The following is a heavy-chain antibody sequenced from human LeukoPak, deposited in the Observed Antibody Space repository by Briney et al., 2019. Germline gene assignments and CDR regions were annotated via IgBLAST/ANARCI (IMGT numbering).Heavy chain of an antibody. J-gene: IGHJ4*02. V-gene: IGHV3-23*03. CDR3: ASNHDYYDSSAQIDY. Sequence: PGGSLRLSCSASGFSFSTYAMTWVRQVPGKGLEWVSVIYSGGVIYYADSVKGRFTISRDNSKNTLYLQMNSLRAEDTAVYYCASNHDYYDSSAQIDYWGQGTLVTVSS. CDR2: IYSGGVI. CDR1: GFSFSTYA. D-gene: IGHD3-22*01.